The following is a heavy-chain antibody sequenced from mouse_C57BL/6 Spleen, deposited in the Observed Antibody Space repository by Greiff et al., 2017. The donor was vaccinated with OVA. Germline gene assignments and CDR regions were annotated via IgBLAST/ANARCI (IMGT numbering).Heavy chain of an antibody. CDR1: GYTFTDYY. J-gene: IGHJ2*01. Sequence: VQLQQSGPELVKPGASVKISCKASGYTFTDYYMNWVKQSHGKSLEWIGDINPNNGGTSYNQKFKGKATLTVDKSSSTAYMELRSLTSEDSAVYYCARGILRWYFDYWGQGTTLTVSS. V-gene: IGHV1-26*01. CDR2: INPNNGGT. D-gene: IGHD1-1*01. CDR3: ARGILRWYFDY.